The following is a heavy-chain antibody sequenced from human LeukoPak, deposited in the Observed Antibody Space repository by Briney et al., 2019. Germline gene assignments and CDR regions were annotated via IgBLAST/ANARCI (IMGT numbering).Heavy chain of an antibody. V-gene: IGHV2-5*02. Sequence: SGPTLVNPTQTLTLTCTSSGFSLSTPGLGVGWIRQPPGKALEWLALIYWDDDQRYSPSLKTRLTITKDTSKNQVVLTVTNMDPVDTATYYCARTYGDYVFYDYWGQGTLVTVSS. CDR1: GFSLSTPGLG. J-gene: IGHJ4*02. D-gene: IGHD4-17*01. CDR3: ARTYGDYVFYDY. CDR2: IYWDDDQ.